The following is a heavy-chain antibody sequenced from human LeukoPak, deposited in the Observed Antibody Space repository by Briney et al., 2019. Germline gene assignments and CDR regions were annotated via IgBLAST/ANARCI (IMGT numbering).Heavy chain of an antibody. CDR3: ARYGSGSYSFYYYYGMDV. J-gene: IGHJ6*02. V-gene: IGHV4-59*12. Sequence: SETLSLTCTVSGGSISSYYWSWIRQPPGKGLEWIGYIYYSGSTNYNPSLKSRVTISVDTSKNQFSLKLSSVTAADTAVYYCARYGSGSYSFYYYYGMDVWGQGTTVTVSS. CDR1: GGSISSYY. CDR2: IYYSGST. D-gene: IGHD3-10*01.